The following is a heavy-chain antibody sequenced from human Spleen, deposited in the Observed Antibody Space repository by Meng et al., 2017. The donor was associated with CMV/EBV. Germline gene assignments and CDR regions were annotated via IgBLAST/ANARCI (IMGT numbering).Heavy chain of an antibody. Sequence: VSGDSVSSDSYFWSWSRQPPGKGLEWIGYIYYSGSTTYNPSLKSRVTISVDTSTNQFSLKLSSVTAADTAVYYCARDTTVGNILDYWGQGTLVTVSS. CDR2: IYYSGST. CDR1: GDSVSSDSYF. CDR3: ARDTTVGNILDY. V-gene: IGHV4-61*01. D-gene: IGHD4-23*01. J-gene: IGHJ4*02.